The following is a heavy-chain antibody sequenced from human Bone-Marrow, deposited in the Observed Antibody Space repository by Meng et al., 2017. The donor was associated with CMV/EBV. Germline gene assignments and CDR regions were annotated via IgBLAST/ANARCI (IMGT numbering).Heavy chain of an antibody. J-gene: IGHJ5*02. CDR1: GFTFSNYA. CDR2: IYSGGST. V-gene: IGHV3-66*01. Sequence: EVPLVGCGGGLVQPGGSLRLSCAASGFTFSNYAISWVRQAPGKGLEWVSVIYSGGSTYYADSVKGRFTISRDNSKNTLYLQMNSLRAEDTAVYYCAREADNNWFDPWGQGTLVTVSS. CDR3: AREADNNWFDP.